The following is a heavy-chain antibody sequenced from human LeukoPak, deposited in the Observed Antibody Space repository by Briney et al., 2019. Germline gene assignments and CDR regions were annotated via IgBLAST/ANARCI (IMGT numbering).Heavy chain of an antibody. J-gene: IGHJ4*02. D-gene: IGHD5-24*01. CDR2: ISASSATI. V-gene: IGHV3-48*02. Sequence: GGSLRLSCAASGFTFSAYSMNWVRQAPGKGLEWVSYISASSATIYYADSVKGRFTISRDNAKNSLDLQMNSLRDEDAAVYYCATVTTRDGYRIDYWGQGTLVTVSS. CDR3: ATVTTRDGYRIDY. CDR1: GFTFSAYS.